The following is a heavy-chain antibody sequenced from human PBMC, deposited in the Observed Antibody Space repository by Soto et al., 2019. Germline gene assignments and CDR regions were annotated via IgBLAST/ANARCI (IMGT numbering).Heavy chain of an antibody. CDR2: IYYSGST. J-gene: IGHJ5*02. CDR3: ARRTQYYYGSGSYNWFGP. Sequence: PSETLSLTCTVSGGSISSGGYYWSWIRQHPGKGLEWIGYIYYSGSTYYNPSLKSRVTISVDTSMNQFSLKLSSVTAADTAVYYCARRTQYYYGSGSYNWFGPWGQGTLVTVSS. V-gene: IGHV4-31*03. CDR1: GGSISSGGYY. D-gene: IGHD3-10*01.